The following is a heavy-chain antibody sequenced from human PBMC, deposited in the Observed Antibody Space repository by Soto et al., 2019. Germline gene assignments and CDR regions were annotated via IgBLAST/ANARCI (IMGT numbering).Heavy chain of an antibody. Sequence: QEQLVQSGAEVKKPGSSVKVSCKASGGLFSSYPISWVRQVPGQGLEWMGGIIPVFQTAYYTQRFQGRVTITADESTNTAYMELSSLRSEDTAIYYCAGGGSGFLRYFDTWGQGTLVTVS. D-gene: IGHD3-22*01. V-gene: IGHV1-69*01. J-gene: IGHJ4*02. CDR3: AGGGSGFLRYFDT. CDR1: GGLFSSYP. CDR2: IIPVFQTA.